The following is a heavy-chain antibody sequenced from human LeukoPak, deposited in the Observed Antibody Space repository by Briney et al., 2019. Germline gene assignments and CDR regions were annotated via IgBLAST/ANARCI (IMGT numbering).Heavy chain of an antibody. Sequence: ASVAISCKAPGYTFSDYAMHWVRQAPGQGPEWMGWINGGNGNTRYSQTFQGRITITRDTSATTGYIELSSLRSEDTAVYYCARERLYTSGWFDDWGQGTLVTVSS. J-gene: IGHJ4*02. CDR3: ARERLYTSGWFDD. CDR1: GYTFSDYA. CDR2: INGGNGNT. V-gene: IGHV1-3*01. D-gene: IGHD6-19*01.